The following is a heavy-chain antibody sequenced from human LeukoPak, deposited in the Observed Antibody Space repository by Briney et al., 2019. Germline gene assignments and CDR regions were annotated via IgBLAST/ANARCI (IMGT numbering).Heavy chain of an antibody. V-gene: IGHV1-69*13. CDR2: IIPIFGTA. CDR1: GGTFSSYA. J-gene: IGHJ5*02. D-gene: IGHD2-2*02. Sequence: SVKVSCKASGGTFSSYAISWVRQAPGQGLEWVGGIIPIFGTANYAQKFQGRVTITADESTSTAYMELSSLRSEDTAVYYCASSWPARAQIPAGIVYNWFDPWGQGTLVTVSS. CDR3: ASSWPARAQIPAGIVYNWFDP.